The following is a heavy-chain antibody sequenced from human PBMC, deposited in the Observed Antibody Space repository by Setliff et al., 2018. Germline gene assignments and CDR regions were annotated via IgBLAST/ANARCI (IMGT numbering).Heavy chain of an antibody. J-gene: IGHJ4*02. CDR2: IIPIFGST. CDR3: ARDLYGGYYFDY. V-gene: IGHV1-69*05. CDR1: GGTFSSYA. Sequence: PRASVKVSCKASGGTFSSYAISWVRQAPGQGLEWMGGIIPIFGSTSYAQKFQGRVTMTRDTSTSTVYMELSSLRSEDTAVYYCARDLYGGYYFDYWGQGTLVTVSS. D-gene: IGHD5-12*01.